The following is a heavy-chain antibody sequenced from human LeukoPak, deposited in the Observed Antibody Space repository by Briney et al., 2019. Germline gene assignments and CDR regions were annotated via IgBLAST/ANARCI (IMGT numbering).Heavy chain of an antibody. J-gene: IGHJ5*02. CDR1: GGSISSSSYY. V-gene: IGHV4-61*01. CDR3: AREWTMVRGVIGYNWFDP. D-gene: IGHD3-10*01. CDR2: IYYSGST. Sequence: SETLSLTCTVSGGSISSSSYYWGWIRQPPGKGLEWIGYIYYSGSTNYNPSLKSRVTISVDTSKNQFSLKLSSVTAADTAVYYCAREWTMVRGVIGYNWFDPWGQGTLVTVSS.